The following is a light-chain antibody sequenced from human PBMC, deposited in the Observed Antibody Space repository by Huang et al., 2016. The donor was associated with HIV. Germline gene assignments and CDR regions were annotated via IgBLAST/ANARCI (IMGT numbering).Light chain of an antibody. J-gene: IGKJ4*01. Sequence: DIVMTQSPLSLPVTPGGPASISCRPSQSPVHDNGYSYLDWYLQKPGQSPQVLIYMASVRAPGIPDRFSGGGSGTNFTLEINRVDAEDVGTYYCMQSLQSLTFGGGTRLEIK. CDR2: MAS. CDR1: QSPVHDNGYSY. V-gene: IGKV2-28*01. CDR3: MQSLQSLT.